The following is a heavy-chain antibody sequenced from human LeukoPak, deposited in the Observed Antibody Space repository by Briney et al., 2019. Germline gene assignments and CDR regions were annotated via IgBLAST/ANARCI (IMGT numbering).Heavy chain of an antibody. CDR1: GXTFSSYA. V-gene: IGHV3-23*01. CDR2: ISGSGPYT. CDR3: AKHGYCSGISCFFDF. D-gene: IGHD2-2*03. Sequence: GGSLRLSCAASGXTFSSYAMSWVRQAPGKGLEWVSGISGSGPYTFYTDSVKGRFTISRDSSKNTLYLQMNSLRAEDTALYYCAKHGYCSGISCFFDFWGQGTLVTVSS. J-gene: IGHJ4*02.